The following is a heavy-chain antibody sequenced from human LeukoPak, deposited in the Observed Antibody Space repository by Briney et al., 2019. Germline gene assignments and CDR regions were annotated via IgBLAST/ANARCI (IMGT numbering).Heavy chain of an antibody. V-gene: IGHV5-51*01. D-gene: IGHD3-3*01. CDR2: IYPGDSDT. CDR1: GYSFTSYW. CDR3: ARLTIFGVGPDAFDI. J-gene: IGHJ3*02. Sequence: GESLKISCKGSGYSFTSYWIGWVRQMPGKGLEWMGIIYPGDSDTRYSPSFQGQVTISADKSISTAYLQWSSLKASDTAMYYCARLTIFGVGPDAFDIWGRGTMVTVSS.